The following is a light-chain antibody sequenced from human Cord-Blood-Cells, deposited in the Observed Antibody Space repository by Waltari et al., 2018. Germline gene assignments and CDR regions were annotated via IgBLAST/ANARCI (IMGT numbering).Light chain of an antibody. CDR1: RSDVGRSNL. J-gene: IGLJ1*01. Sequence: QSALTQPASVSGSPGQSIPLSCTGTRSDVGRSNLVSWYQQHPGKAPKLMIYEVSKRPSGVSNRFSGSKSGNTASLTISGLQAEDEADYYCCSYAGSSTYVFGTGTKVTVL. CDR2: EVS. V-gene: IGLV2-23*02. CDR3: CSYAGSSTYV.